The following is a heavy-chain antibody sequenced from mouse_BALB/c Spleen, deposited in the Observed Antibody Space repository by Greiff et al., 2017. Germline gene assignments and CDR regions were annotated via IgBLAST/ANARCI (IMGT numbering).Heavy chain of an antibody. V-gene: IGHV1-4*02. CDR2: INPSSGYT. J-gene: IGHJ4*01. Sequence: QVQLQQSAAELARPGASVKMSCKASGYTFTSYTMHWVKQRPGQGLEWIGYINPSSGYTEYNQKFKDKTTLTADKSSSTAYMQLSSLTSEDSAVYYCARGDYGSSPYAMDYWGQGTSVTVSS. D-gene: IGHD1-1*01. CDR1: GYTFTSYT. CDR3: ARGDYGSSPYAMDY.